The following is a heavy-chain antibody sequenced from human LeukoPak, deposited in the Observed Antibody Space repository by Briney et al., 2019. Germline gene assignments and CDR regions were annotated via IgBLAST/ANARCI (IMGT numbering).Heavy chain of an antibody. Sequence: ASVKVSCKASGGTFSSYAISWARQAPGQGLEWMGRIIPILGIANYAQKFQGRVTITADKSTSTAYMELSSLRSEDTAVYYCARTPGGYYGSRTFDYWGQGTLVTVSS. V-gene: IGHV1-69*04. CDR1: GGTFSSYA. J-gene: IGHJ4*02. D-gene: IGHD3-10*01. CDR2: IIPILGIA. CDR3: ARTPGGYYGSRTFDY.